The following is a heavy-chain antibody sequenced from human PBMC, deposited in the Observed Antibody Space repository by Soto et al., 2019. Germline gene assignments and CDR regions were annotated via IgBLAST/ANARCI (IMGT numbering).Heavy chain of an antibody. CDR2: VSAYNGNT. J-gene: IGHJ6*04. V-gene: IGHV1-18*01. CDR1: GSTFPGSG. D-gene: IGHD3-3*01. CDR3: ARAGLRCLEWLFPYYYYYGMDV. Sequence: ASVTVSCKASGSTFPGSGISWVRQATGQGLEWMGWVSAYNGNTNYAQKLQGRVTLTTDTSTRTAYMELRSLRSDETAVYYYARAGLRCLEWLFPYYYYYGMDVWVKGSTVTVSS.